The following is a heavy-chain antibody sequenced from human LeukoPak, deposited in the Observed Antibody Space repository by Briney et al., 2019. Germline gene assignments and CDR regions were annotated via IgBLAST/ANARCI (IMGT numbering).Heavy chain of an antibody. CDR1: GGSISSYY. J-gene: IGHJ4*02. CDR3: ARSYDSSGYYFDY. V-gene: IGHV4-59*01. D-gene: IGHD3-22*01. CDR2: IYYSGST. Sequence: SETLSLTCTVSGGSISSYYWSWIRQPPGKGLEWIGYIYYSGSTNYNPSLKSRVTISVDTSKNQFSLKLSSVTAADTAVYYCARSYDSSGYYFDYWGQGTLVTVSS.